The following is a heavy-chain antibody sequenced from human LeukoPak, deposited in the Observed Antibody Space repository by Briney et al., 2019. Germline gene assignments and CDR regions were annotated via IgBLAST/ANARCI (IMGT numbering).Heavy chain of an antibody. CDR3: ARGGYSDYDFDY. J-gene: IGHJ4*02. D-gene: IGHD5-12*01. Sequence: PSETLSLTCAVYGGSFSGYYWSWIRQPPGQGLEWIGEINHSGSTNYNPSLKSRVTISVDTSKNQFSLKLSSVTAADTAVYYCARGGYSDYDFDYWGQGTLVTVSS. CDR2: INHSGST. V-gene: IGHV4-34*01. CDR1: GGSFSGYY.